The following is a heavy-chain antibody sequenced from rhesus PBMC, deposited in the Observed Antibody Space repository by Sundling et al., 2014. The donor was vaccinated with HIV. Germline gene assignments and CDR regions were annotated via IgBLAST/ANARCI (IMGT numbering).Heavy chain of an antibody. Sequence: QVQLQESGPGLVKPSETLSLTCAVSGGSISDTYYWSWIRQAPGKGLEWIGRISGAVGSTGYNPSLKSRVTISTDSSKNLFSLRLNSVTAADTAVYYCARGGAEYSKWKHFDYWGQGVLVTVSS. CDR3: ARGGAEYSKWKHFDY. CDR2: ISGAVGST. J-gene: IGHJ4*01. D-gene: IGHD4-23*01. CDR1: GGSISDTYY. V-gene: IGHV4-173*01.